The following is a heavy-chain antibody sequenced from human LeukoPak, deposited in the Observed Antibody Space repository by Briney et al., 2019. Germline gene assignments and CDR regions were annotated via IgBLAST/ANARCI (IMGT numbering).Heavy chain of an antibody. J-gene: IGHJ4*02. V-gene: IGHV4-4*08. CDR1: GGSVGIYY. D-gene: IGHD6-19*01. CDR3: AASIAVHGIFDY. Sequence: SGTLSPTWTVAGGSVGIYYWSWIRQPAGKELEWIGNAYDSESTQYKPSLKRRDTISIDTSKNRFSLTLSSVTAAYTAVYYCAASIAVHGIFDYWGQGTLVTVSS. CDR2: AYDSEST.